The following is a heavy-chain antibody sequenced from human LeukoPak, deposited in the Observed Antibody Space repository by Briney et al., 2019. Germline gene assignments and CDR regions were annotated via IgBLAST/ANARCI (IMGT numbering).Heavy chain of an antibody. CDR3: AHYGDYRFLYYFDY. V-gene: IGHV2-5*01. CDR2: IYWNDNK. CDR1: GFSLSTSGVG. J-gene: IGHJ4*02. Sequence: SGPTLVNPTQTLTLTCTFSGFSLSTSGVGVGWIRQPPGKALEWLALIYWNDNKLYSPSLKSRLTITKDTSNNQVVLTMTNMDPVDTATYYCAHYGDYRFLYYFDYWGEGTLVTVSP. D-gene: IGHD4-17*01.